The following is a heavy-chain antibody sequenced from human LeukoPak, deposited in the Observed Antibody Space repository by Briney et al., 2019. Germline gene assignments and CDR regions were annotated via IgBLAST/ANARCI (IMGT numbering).Heavy chain of an antibody. J-gene: IGHJ4*02. D-gene: IGHD3-10*01. V-gene: IGHV3-11*05. CDR1: GFTFSDYY. CDR3: ARVPYYGSGSYPLDY. Sequence: GGSLRLSCAASGFTFSDYYMSWIRQAPGKGLEWVSYISSSSSYTNYADSVTGRFTISRDNAENSLYLQMNSLRAEDTAVYYCARVPYYGSGSYPLDYWGQGTLVTVSS. CDR2: ISSSSSYT.